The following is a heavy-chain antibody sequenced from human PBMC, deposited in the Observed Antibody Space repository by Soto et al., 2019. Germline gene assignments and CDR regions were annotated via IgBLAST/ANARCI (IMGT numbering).Heavy chain of an antibody. CDR2: FDPEDGET. CDR3: ATGYCISTSCYWFDP. Sequence: GASVKVSCKVSGYTLTELSMHWVRQAPGKGLEWMGGFDPEDGETIYAQKFQGRVTMTEDTSTDTAYMELSSLRSEDTAVYYCATGYCISTSCYWFDPWGHGTLVTVSS. D-gene: IGHD2-2*01. J-gene: IGHJ5*02. CDR1: GYTLTELS. V-gene: IGHV1-24*01.